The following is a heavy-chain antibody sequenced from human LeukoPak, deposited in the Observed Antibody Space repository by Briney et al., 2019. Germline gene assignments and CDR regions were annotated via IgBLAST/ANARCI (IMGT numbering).Heavy chain of an antibody. CDR1: GFTFSIYE. V-gene: IGHV3-48*03. CDR2: ITTSGSII. J-gene: IGHJ4*02. D-gene: IGHD6-19*01. Sequence: GGSLRLSCAASGFTFSIYEMNWVRQAPGKGLEWVSYITTSGSIIHYADSVKGRFTISRDNAKNSLYLQMNSLRAEDTAVYYCTRTQYSSGWTFDYWGQGTLVTVS. CDR3: TRTQYSSGWTFDY.